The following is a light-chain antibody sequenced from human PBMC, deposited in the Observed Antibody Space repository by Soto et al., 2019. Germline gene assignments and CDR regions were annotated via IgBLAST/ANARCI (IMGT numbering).Light chain of an antibody. V-gene: IGKV3-11*01. CDR2: DAS. CDR1: QSVSSH. CDR3: QQRSSWPVT. Sequence: EIVLTQSPATLSLSPGEGATLSCRASQSVSSHLAWYQQKPGQAPRLLIYDASNRTTGIPARFSGSGSGTDFTLIISSLEPEDFAVYYCQQRSSWPVTFGLGTKVE. J-gene: IGKJ1*01.